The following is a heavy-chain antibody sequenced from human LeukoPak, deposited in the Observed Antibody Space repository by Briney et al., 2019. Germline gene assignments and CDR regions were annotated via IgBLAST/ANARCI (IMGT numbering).Heavy chain of an antibody. D-gene: IGHD3-10*01. J-gene: IGHJ5*02. Sequence: SSKTLSLTCAVYGGSFSGYYWSWIRQPPGKGLEWIGEINHSGSTNYNPSLKSRVTISVDTSKNQFSLKLSSVTAADTAVYYCARGPPPVITMVRGVIGWFDPWGQGTLVTVSS. CDR2: INHSGST. V-gene: IGHV4-34*01. CDR1: GGSFSGYY. CDR3: ARGPPPVITMVRGVIGWFDP.